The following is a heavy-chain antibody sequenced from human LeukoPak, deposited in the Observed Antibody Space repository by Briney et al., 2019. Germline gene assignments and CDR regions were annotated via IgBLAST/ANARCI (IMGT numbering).Heavy chain of an antibody. V-gene: IGHV4-39*01. D-gene: IGHD3-10*01. CDR2: IYSSGNP. CDR3: ASHSGHGEDY. Sequence: PSETLSLTCTVSGGSISRSGYYWGWIRQPPGKGLEWIGSIYSSGNPYYNPSLKSRVTISLDTSKNQFSLKVKSVTAADTAVYYCASHSGHGEDYWGQGALVPVSS. CDR1: GGSISRSGYY. J-gene: IGHJ4*02.